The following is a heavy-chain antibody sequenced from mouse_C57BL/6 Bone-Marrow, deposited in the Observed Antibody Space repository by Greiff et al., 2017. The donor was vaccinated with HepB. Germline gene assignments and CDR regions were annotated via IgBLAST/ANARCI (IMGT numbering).Heavy chain of an antibody. CDR3: ARDYYGSSYVNY. CDR2: INPSNGGT. V-gene: IGHV1-53*01. J-gene: IGHJ2*01. CDR1: GYTFTSYW. Sequence: QVQLQQSGTELVKPGASVKLSCKASGYTFTSYWLHWVKQRPGQGLEWIGNINPSNGGTNYNEKFKSKATLTVDKSSSTAYMQLSSLTSEDSAVYYCARDYYGSSYVNYWGQGTTLTVSS. D-gene: IGHD1-1*01.